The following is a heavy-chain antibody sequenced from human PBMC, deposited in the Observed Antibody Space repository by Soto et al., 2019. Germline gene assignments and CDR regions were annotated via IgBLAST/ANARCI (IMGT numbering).Heavy chain of an antibody. Sequence: QVQLKESGPGLVKPSGTLSLSCAVSGGSIKTDNWWSWVRQSPGKGLEWIGEVYHTERINYNPSLQARFSISIDTSENQFSLHLISVTAADTGVYFCARNHYHSVSESLGTVSVFDSWGQGTLVTVSA. V-gene: IGHV4-4*02. D-gene: IGHD3-3*01. J-gene: IGHJ4*02. CDR1: GGSIKTDNW. CDR2: VYHTERI. CDR3: ARNHYHSVSESLGTVSVFDS.